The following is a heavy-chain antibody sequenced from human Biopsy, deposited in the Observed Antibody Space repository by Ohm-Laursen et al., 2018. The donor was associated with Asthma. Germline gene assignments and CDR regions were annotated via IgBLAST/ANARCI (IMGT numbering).Heavy chain of an antibody. D-gene: IGHD6-19*01. CDR2: IMTVFGTT. V-gene: IGHV1-69*01. Sequence: SSVKVSCKAPGGTFSNFAISRVRQAPGQGLEWLGGIMTVFGTTNYAQKFRGRVTITADESTSTAYMEVTSLRSEDTAIYYCARCQVGYSSGWSLLLKKIYYSGMDVWGQGTAVTVSS. J-gene: IGHJ6*02. CDR1: GGTFSNFA. CDR3: ARCQVGYSSGWSLLLKKIYYSGMDV.